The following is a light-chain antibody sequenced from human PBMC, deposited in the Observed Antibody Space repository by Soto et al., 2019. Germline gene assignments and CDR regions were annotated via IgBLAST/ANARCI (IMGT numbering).Light chain of an antibody. CDR2: DAS. Sequence: DILMTQSPSTLSASVGDRVTITCRASQSISSWLAWYQQKPGKAPKLLIYDASSLETGVPSRFSGSGSGTDFTFTISSLQPEDIATYYCQQYDNLPLTFGGGTKVDIK. CDR3: QQYDNLPLT. CDR1: QSISSW. J-gene: IGKJ4*01. V-gene: IGKV1-5*01.